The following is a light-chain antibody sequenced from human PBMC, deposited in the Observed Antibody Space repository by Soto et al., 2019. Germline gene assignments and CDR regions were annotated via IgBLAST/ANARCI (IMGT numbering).Light chain of an antibody. Sequence: DIQMTQFPSSLSASVGDRVTITCRASQSISTNLSWYQKKPGKAPKLLIYAASTLQSGVPSRFSGSGSGTDFTLTISSFQPEDFATYYCQQSYTTPRTFGQGTKVEIK. CDR1: QSISTN. CDR3: QQSYTTPRT. V-gene: IGKV1-39*01. CDR2: AAS. J-gene: IGKJ1*01.